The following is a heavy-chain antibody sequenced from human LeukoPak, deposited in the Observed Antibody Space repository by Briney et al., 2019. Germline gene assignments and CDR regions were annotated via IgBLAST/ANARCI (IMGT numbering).Heavy chain of an antibody. J-gene: IGHJ6*03. D-gene: IGHD6-13*01. CDR1: GYTFTGYY. Sequence: ASVKVSCKASGYTFTGYYMHWVRQAPGQGLEWMGWINPNSGGTNYAQKFQGRVTMTRDTSISTAYMELSRLRSDDTAVYYCARTGRSSAGVVYYYYYYIDVWGKGTTVTVSS. CDR2: INPNSGGT. CDR3: ARTGRSSAGVVYYYYYYIDV. V-gene: IGHV1-2*02.